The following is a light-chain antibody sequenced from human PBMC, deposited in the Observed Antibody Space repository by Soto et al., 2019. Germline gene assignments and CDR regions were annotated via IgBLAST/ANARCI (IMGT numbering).Light chain of an antibody. CDR2: GNT. CDR1: SANIGAAYD. CDR3: QSYENYLSGVV. J-gene: IGLJ2*01. Sequence: QSVLTQPPSVSGAPGQRVTISCTGSSANIGAAYDVPWYQQLPGTAPKLLIYGNTNRPSGVPDRFSGSKSGTSASLAITGLQAEDEADYYCQSYENYLSGVVFGEGTKLTVL. V-gene: IGLV1-40*01.